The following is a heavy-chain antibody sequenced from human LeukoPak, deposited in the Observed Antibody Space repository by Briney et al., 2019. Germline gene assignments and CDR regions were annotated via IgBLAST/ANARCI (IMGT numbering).Heavy chain of an antibody. J-gene: IGHJ6*04. CDR3: ARIAAAGTEDYGMDV. Sequence: GGSLRLSCAASGFTFSNYSMTWLGQAPGTGLEWVSSISSSSSYIYYAGSLKGRSSISRDNAENSLNLQMNSLRAEDTAVYYCARIAAAGTEDYGMDVWGTGTTVTVSS. V-gene: IGHV3-21*01. CDR1: GFTFSNYS. D-gene: IGHD6-13*01. CDR2: ISSSSSYI.